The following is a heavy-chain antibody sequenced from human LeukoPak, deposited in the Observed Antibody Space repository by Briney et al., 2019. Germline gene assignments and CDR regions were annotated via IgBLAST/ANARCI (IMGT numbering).Heavy chain of an antibody. Sequence: GRSLRLSCAASGFTVSSNYMCWVRQAPGKGLEWVSVIYSGGSTYYADSVKGRFTISRDNSKNTLYLQMNSLRAEDTAVYYCASIPTMGDYDSSGYYYGPSSDYWGQGTLVTVSS. V-gene: IGHV3-53*01. D-gene: IGHD3-22*01. CDR2: IYSGGST. CDR3: ASIPTMGDYDSSGYYYGPSSDY. J-gene: IGHJ4*02. CDR1: GFTVSSNY.